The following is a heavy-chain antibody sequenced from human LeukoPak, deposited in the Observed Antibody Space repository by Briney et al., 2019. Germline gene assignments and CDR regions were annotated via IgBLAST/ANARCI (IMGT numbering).Heavy chain of an antibody. CDR3: ARKGYCSGGSCYGAFDI. CDR2: IYYSGST. Sequence: KTSETLSLTCTVSGGSISSYYWSWIRQPPGKGLEWIGYIYYSGSTNYNPSLKSRVTISVDTSKNQFSLKLSSVTAADTAVYYCARKGYCSGGSCYGAFDIWGQGTMVTVSS. CDR1: GGSISSYY. J-gene: IGHJ3*02. D-gene: IGHD2-15*01. V-gene: IGHV4-59*08.